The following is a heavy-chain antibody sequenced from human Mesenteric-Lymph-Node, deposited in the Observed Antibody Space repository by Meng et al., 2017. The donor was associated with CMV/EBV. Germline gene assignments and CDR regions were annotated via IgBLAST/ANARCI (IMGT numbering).Heavy chain of an antibody. Sequence: SLNCAVYGGSFSGYYWSWLRQPPGKGLEWIGEINHSGSTHYNPSLKSRVTISVDTSKNQFSLKLSSVTAADTAVYYCARVGVGATFDYWGQGTLVTVSS. J-gene: IGHJ4*02. CDR2: INHSGST. CDR3: ARVGVGATFDY. V-gene: IGHV4-34*01. D-gene: IGHD1-26*01. CDR1: GGSFSGYY.